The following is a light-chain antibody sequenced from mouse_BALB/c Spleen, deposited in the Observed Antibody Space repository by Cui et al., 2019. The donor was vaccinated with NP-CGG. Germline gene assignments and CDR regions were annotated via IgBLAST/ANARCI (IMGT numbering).Light chain of an antibody. CDR1: TGTVTTSNY. V-gene: IGLV1*01. Sequence: AVITQYSPLTTPRGKTLTLTCRSSTGTVTTSNYANWVQEKPDHLFTGLIGGTNNRAPGVPARFSGSLIGDKAALTITGAQTEDEAIYFCALWYSNHWVFGGGTKLTVL. J-gene: IGLJ1*01. CDR3: ALWYSNHWV. CDR2: GTN.